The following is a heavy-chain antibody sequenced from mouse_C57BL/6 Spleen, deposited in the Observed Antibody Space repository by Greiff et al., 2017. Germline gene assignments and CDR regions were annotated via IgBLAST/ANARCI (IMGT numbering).Heavy chain of an antibody. Sequence: QVQLKESGPELVKPGASVKISCKASGYAFSSSWMNWVKQRPGKGLEWIGRIYPGAGDTNYNGKAKGKATLTADKASSTAYMQLSSLTSEDSAVYFCARTHGFFDYWGQGTTLTVSS. CDR2: IYPGAGDT. CDR3: ARTHGFFDY. V-gene: IGHV1-82*01. J-gene: IGHJ2*01. D-gene: IGHD1-2*01. CDR1: GYAFSSSW.